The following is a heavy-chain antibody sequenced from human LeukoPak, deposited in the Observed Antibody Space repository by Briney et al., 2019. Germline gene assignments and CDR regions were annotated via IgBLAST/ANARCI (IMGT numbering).Heavy chain of an antibody. Sequence: SETLSLTCAVYGGLFSGYYWSWIRQPPGKGLEWIGEIKHSGRTNCNPSLKSRVTISVDPSKNPCSLELNSVTAPDKAVYYYARGWGLYYDFWSGLISYWGQGTLVTVSS. V-gene: IGHV4-34*01. J-gene: IGHJ4*02. CDR3: ARGWGLYYDFWSGLISY. CDR2: IKHSGRT. CDR1: GGLFSGYY. D-gene: IGHD3-3*01.